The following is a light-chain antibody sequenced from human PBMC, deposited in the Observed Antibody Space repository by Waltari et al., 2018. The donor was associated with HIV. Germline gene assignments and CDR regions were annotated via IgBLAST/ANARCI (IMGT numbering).Light chain of an antibody. CDR3: QQLNSYPPFFT. Sequence: DIQFTQSPSFLSASVGDRVTITCRASQGISSYLAWYQQKPGKAPKLLIYAASTLQSGIPSRFSGSGSGTEFTLTSSSLQPEDFATYYCQQLNSYPPFFTFGPGTKVHIK. CDR2: AAS. V-gene: IGKV1-9*01. CDR1: QGISSY. J-gene: IGKJ3*01.